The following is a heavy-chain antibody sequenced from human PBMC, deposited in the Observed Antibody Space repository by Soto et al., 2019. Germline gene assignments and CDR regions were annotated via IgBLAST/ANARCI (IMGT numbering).Heavy chain of an antibody. J-gene: IGHJ5*02. CDR2: ISYDGSNK. CDR3: AKQGLPHHNWFDP. D-gene: IGHD2-15*01. CDR1: GFTFSSYG. V-gene: IGHV3-30*18. Sequence: GGSLRLSCAASGFTFSSYGIHWVRQAPGKGLEWVAVISYDGSNKYYAESVKGRFTISRDDSKNTLYLQMNSLRAEDKAVYYCAKQGLPHHNWFDPWGQGTVVTVSS.